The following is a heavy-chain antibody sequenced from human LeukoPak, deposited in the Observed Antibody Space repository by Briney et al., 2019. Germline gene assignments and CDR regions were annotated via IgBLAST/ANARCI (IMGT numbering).Heavy chain of an antibody. J-gene: IGHJ6*03. CDR2: IRSTANGYAT. V-gene: IGHV3-73*01. Sequence: GGSLRLSCAASGFTFSGSALHWVRQASGKGLEWVGRIRSTANGYATAYAASVKGRFTISRDDSKNTAYLQMDSLKTEDTAVYYCAKNGDRGAYCTGGTCYPYFYYYMDVWGKGTTVTI. D-gene: IGHD2-15*01. CDR3: AKNGDRGAYCTGGTCYPYFYYYMDV. CDR1: GFTFSGSA.